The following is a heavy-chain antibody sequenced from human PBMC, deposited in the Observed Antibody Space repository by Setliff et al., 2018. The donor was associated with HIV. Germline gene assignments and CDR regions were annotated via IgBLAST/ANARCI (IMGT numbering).Heavy chain of an antibody. J-gene: IGHJ3*01. CDR1: GGSISSSSYY. Sequence: SETLSLTCTVSGGSISSSSYYWGWIRQPPGKGLEWLGTIFYSGSTYYNPSLKSRVTLSVDTSKNQFSLKLSSVTAADTAVYYCARHDSRGPRSAFDLWGRGTMVTVSS. V-gene: IGHV4-39*01. CDR3: ARHDSRGPRSAFDL. D-gene: IGHD2-21*01. CDR2: IFYSGST.